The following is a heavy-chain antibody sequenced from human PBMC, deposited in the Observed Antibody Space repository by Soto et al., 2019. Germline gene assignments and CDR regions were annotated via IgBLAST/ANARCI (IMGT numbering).Heavy chain of an antibody. CDR2: ISGSGGST. CDR3: AKRLRFLEWSFDY. V-gene: IGHV3-23*01. J-gene: IGHJ4*02. D-gene: IGHD3-3*01. CDR1: GFTFSSYA. Sequence: PGGSLRLSWAASGFTFSSYAMSWVRQAPGKGLEWVSAISGSGGSTYYADSVKGRFTISRDNSKNTLYLQMNSLRAEDTAVYYCAKRLRFLEWSFDYWGQGTLVTVSS.